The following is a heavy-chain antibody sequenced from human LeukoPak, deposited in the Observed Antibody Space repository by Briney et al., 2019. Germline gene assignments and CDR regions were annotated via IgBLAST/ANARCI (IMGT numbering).Heavy chain of an antibody. Sequence: GGSLRLSCVASGFTFNTYTMNWVRQAPGKGLEWVSSISSGTSYIYYADSVKGRFTISRDNAKNSLYLQMNSLRAEDTAVYYCARDPTSSWETAFDIWGQGTMVTVSS. CDR3: ARDPTSSWETAFDI. CDR1: GFTFNTYT. V-gene: IGHV3-21*01. D-gene: IGHD1-26*01. CDR2: ISSGTSYI. J-gene: IGHJ3*02.